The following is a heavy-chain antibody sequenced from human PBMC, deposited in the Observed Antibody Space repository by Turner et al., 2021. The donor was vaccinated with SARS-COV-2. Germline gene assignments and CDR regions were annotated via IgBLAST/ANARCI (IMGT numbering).Heavy chain of an antibody. CDR2: ISSTSNYI. CDR3: ARGANGNFDY. Sequence: EVQLVESGGGLVKPGGSLRLSWAASGFTFSSYSMNWVRQDPGKGLVWVSSISSTSNYIFYADAVKGRFTISRDNAKNSLYLQMNSLRVEDTAVYYCARGANGNFDYWGQGALVTVSS. J-gene: IGHJ4*02. D-gene: IGHD1-26*01. CDR1: GFTFSSYS. V-gene: IGHV3-21*01.